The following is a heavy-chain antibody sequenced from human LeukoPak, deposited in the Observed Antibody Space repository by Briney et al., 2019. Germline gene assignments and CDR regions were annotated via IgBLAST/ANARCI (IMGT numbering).Heavy chain of an antibody. Sequence: GGSLRLSCAASGFTFSSYRMNWVRQAPGKGLEWVSYISSRGTYIYYADSVKGRFTISRDNAKNSLYLQMNSLRAGDTAVYYCARGNILTGYDYWGQGTLVTVSS. D-gene: IGHD3-9*01. J-gene: IGHJ4*02. V-gene: IGHV3-21*05. CDR3: ARGNILTGYDY. CDR1: GFTFSSYR. CDR2: ISSRGTYI.